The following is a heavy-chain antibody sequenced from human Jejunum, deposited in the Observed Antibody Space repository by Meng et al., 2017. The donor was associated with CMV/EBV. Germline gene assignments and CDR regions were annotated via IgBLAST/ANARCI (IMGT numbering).Heavy chain of an antibody. CDR1: GFTFSNYA. D-gene: IGHD1-14*01. J-gene: IGHJ4*02. Sequence: VQLVESGGGLGQPGGSLRLSCAGCGFTFSNYAMSWVRQAPGKGLEWVSTISGSGGDTYYVDSVKGRFTISRDNSKNTLYLQMNSLRAEDTAVYYCAKWLEGNPAGDFDYWGPGTMVTVS. V-gene: IGHV3-23*04. CDR3: AKWLEGNPAGDFDY. CDR2: ISGSGGDT.